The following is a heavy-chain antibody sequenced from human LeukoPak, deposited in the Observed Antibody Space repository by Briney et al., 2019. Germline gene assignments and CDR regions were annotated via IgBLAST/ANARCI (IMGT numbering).Heavy chain of an antibody. Sequence: ASVKVSCKASGYTFTSHDINWVRQATGQGLEWMGWMNPNSGNTGYAQKFQGRVTMNRNTSISTAYMELSRLRSDDTAVYYCERGPPLYYYDSSGYYSPHTYFDYWGQGTLVTVSS. CDR3: ERGPPLYYYDSSGYYSPHTYFDY. D-gene: IGHD3-22*01. CDR2: MNPNSGNT. CDR1: GYTFTSHD. V-gene: IGHV1-8*01. J-gene: IGHJ4*02.